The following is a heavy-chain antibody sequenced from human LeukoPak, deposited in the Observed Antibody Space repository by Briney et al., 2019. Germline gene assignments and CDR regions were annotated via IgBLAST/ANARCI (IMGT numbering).Heavy chain of an antibody. V-gene: IGHV3-7*03. Sequence: GGSLRLSCAASGFTFSRYWMSWVRQAPGKGLEWVANIKEDGSEKYYVDSVKGRLTISRDNAKNSLSLQMSSLTVEDTAVYYCARDLLWFGELSSLTNGFDVWGKGTTVTVSS. D-gene: IGHD3-10*01. CDR3: ARDLLWFGELSSLTNGFDV. J-gene: IGHJ6*04. CDR2: IKEDGSEK. CDR1: GFTFSRYW.